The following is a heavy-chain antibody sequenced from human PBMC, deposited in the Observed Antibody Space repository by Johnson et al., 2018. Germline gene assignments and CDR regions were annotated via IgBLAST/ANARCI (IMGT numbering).Heavy chain of an antibody. CDR1: GFTFSSYS. D-gene: IGHD3-3*01. CDR2: ISSSSSYI. J-gene: IGHJ3*02. CDR3: ARDFASRYYDFWSGENDAFDI. Sequence: VQLVQSGGGLVKPGGSLRLSCAASGFTFSSYSMNWVRQAPGKGLEWVSSISSSSSYIYYADSVKGRFTISSDKAKNSLYLQMTSLRAEDTAVYYCARDFASRYYDFWSGENDAFDIWGQGTMVTVSS. V-gene: IGHV3-21*01.